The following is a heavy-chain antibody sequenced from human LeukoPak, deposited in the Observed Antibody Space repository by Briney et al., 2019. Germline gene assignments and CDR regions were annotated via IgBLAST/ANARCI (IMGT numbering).Heavy chain of an antibody. CDR2: ISSSSSYI. D-gene: IGHD1-1*01. CDR1: GFTXSSYS. CDR3: ARDIWNDAY. V-gene: IGHV3-21*01. Sequence: PGGSLRLXCAASGFTXSSYSMNWVRXAPGKXLEWVSSISSSSSYIYYADSVKGRFTISRDNAKNSLYLQMTSLRAEDTAVYYCARDIWNDAYWGQGTLVTVSS. J-gene: IGHJ4*02.